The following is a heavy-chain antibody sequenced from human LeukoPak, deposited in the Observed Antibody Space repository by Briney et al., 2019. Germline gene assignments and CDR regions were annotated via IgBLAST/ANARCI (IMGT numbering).Heavy chain of an antibody. D-gene: IGHD3-10*01. J-gene: IGHJ6*02. V-gene: IGHV3-33*01. CDR2: IWYDGSNK. CDR3: AGDLKVTMVRNGMDV. Sequence: PGGSLRLSCAASGFTFSSYGMHWVRQAPGKGLEWVAVIWYDGSNKYYADSVKGRFTISRDNSKNTLYLQMNSLRAEDTAVYYCAGDLKVTMVRNGMDVWGQGTTVTVSS. CDR1: GFTFSSYG.